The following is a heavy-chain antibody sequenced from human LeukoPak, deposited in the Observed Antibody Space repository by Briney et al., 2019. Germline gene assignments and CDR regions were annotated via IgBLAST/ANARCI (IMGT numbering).Heavy chain of an antibody. CDR3: ARDSLERYSSSWYYYYYYMDV. Sequence: ASVKVSCKASGYTFTSYGISWVRQAPGQGLEWMGWISAYNGNTNYAQKLQGRVTMTTDTSTSTAYMELRSLRSDDTAVYYCARDSLERYSSSWYYYYYYMDVWGKGTTVTVSS. V-gene: IGHV1-18*01. CDR2: ISAYNGNT. CDR1: GYTFTSYG. D-gene: IGHD6-13*01. J-gene: IGHJ6*03.